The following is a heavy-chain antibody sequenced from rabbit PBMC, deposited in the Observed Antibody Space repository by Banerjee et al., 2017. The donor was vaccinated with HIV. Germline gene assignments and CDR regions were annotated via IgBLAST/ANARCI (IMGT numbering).Heavy chain of an antibody. CDR1: GFSFSSNDY. J-gene: IGHJ4*01. V-gene: IGHV1S40*01. D-gene: IGHD1-1*01. CDR2: IDPVFGAT. CDR3: ARDLDGVIGWNFGW. Sequence: QSLEESGGGLVQPEGSLTLTCTTSGFSFSSNDYMCWVRQAPGKGLEWIGYIDPVFGATYYATWVNGRFTISSHNAQNTLYLQLNSLTAADTATYFCARDLDGVIGWNFGWWGPGTLVTVS.